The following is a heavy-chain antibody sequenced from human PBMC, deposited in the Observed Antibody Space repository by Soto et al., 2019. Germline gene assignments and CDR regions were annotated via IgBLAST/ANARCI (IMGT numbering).Heavy chain of an antibody. CDR1: LFTFSGSA. CDR2: IISKANKYAT. D-gene: IGHD3-3*01. Sequence: SLRLSCSASLFTFSGSAMHLVLHSSFKWLECVCRIISKANKYATAYGASVKGRFTISRDDSKNTAYLQMNSLKTEDTAVCYCSRQASDFWSGKPQYYMDVWGKGTTVTVS. J-gene: IGHJ6*03. V-gene: IGHV3-73*01. CDR3: SRQASDFWSGKPQYYMDV.